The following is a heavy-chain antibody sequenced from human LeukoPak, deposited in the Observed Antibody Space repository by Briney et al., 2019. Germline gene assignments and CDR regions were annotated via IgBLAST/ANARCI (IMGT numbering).Heavy chain of an antibody. CDR1: GFTFSSYG. D-gene: IGHD5-12*01. Sequence: HPGGSLRLSCAASGFTFSSYGMHWVRQAPGKGLEWVAVISYDGSNKYYADSVKGRFTISRDNSKNTLYLQMNSLRAEDTAVYYCAGTKDVATMIHNFDYWGQGTLVTVSS. CDR2: ISYDGSNK. CDR3: AGTKDVATMIHNFDY. V-gene: IGHV3-30*03. J-gene: IGHJ4*02.